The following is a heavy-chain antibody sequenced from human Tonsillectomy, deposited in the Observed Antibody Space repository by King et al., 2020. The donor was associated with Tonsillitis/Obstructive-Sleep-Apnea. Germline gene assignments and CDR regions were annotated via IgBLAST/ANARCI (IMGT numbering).Heavy chain of an antibody. CDR1: GFTFSSYA. V-gene: IGHV3-30*04. D-gene: IGHD6-13*01. CDR3: VSQGFYSTSWPD. CDR2: ISYDGSNK. Sequence: VKLVESGGGVVQPGRSLRLSCAASGFTFSSYAMPWVRQAPGKXLEWVAVISYDGSNKYYADSVKGRFTISRDNSKNTLNLQMNSRRAEETAVCYCVSQGFYSTSWPDWGXXXTVTVSS. J-gene: IGHJ6*04.